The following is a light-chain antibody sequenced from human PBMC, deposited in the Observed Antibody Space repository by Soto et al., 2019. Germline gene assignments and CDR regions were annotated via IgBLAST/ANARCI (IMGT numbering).Light chain of an antibody. CDR1: QGISTY. CDR3: LQDYNYPWT. CDR2: AAS. V-gene: IGKV1-39*01. J-gene: IGKJ1*01. Sequence: DIQMTQTPSSLSASVGDRVTITCRASQGISTYLNWYQQKPGKAPKLLIYAASSLQSGVPSRFSGSGSETDFTLTISSLQPEDFATYYCLQDYNYPWTFGQGTKVDIK.